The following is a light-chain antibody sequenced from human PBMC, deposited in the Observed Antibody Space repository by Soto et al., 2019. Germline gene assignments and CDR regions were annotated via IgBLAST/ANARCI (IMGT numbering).Light chain of an antibody. CDR2: SDF. J-gene: IGLJ2*01. CDR3: AAWDASLNAVI. CDR1: NSNIRSDT. Sequence: QSVLIQPPSASGTPGQTVTISCSGSNSNIRSDTVNWYQQLPGTTPKLLIYSDFQRPSRVPDRFSGSRSGTSASLAITDLQSEDEADYYCAAWDASLNAVIFGGGTKVTVL. V-gene: IGLV1-44*01.